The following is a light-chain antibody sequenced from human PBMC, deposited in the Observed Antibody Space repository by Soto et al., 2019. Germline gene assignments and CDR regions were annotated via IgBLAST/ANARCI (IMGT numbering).Light chain of an antibody. J-gene: IGLJ3*02. Sequence: QPVLTQSPSASASLGASVKLTCTLSSGHSDYAIAWHQQQPEKGPRYLMKVDSDGSPDKGDGIPDRFSGSSSGAERYLTISSLQSEDEAEYYCQSQDGSLSVSVFGGGTKLTVL. CDR2: VDSDGSP. V-gene: IGLV4-69*01. CDR1: SGHSDYA. CDR3: QSQDGSLSVSV.